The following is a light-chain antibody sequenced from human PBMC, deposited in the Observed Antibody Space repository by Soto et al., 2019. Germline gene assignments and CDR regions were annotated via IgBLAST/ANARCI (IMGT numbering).Light chain of an antibody. J-gene: IGKJ5*01. Sequence: DIQMTQSPSTLSASVGDRVTITCRASQSISIWLAWYQQKPGTAPKFLIYDASTLESGVPARFSGSGSGTDFTLTISSLEPEDFAVYYCQQRSNWLITFGQGTRLEIK. CDR3: QQRSNWLIT. CDR2: DAS. V-gene: IGKV1-5*01. CDR1: QSISIW.